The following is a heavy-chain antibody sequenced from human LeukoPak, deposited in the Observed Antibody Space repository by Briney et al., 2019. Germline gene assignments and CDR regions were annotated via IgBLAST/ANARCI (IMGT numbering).Heavy chain of an antibody. V-gene: IGHV3-73*01. CDR2: IKSIGNSYAT. D-gene: IGHD3-22*01. CDR3: AKASAMIVVVSKHFDY. J-gene: IGHJ4*02. Sequence: HPGGSLKLSCAASGFTFSGCAMHWVRQASGKGLEWVGRIKSIGNSYATEYAASAKGRFTISRDDSKSTAYLQMNSLRAEDTAVYYCAKASAMIVVVSKHFDYWGQGTLVTVSS. CDR1: GFTFSGCA.